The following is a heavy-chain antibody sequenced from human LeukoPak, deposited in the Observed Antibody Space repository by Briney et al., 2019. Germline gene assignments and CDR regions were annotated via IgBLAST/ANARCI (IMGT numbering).Heavy chain of an antibody. J-gene: IGHJ4*02. CDR1: GFNLSTYA. CDR2: ISYDRSKT. D-gene: IGHD1-1*01. Sequence: GGSLRLSCAASGFNLSTYAMHWVRQAPGKGLEWVVIISYDRSKTYYADPVKVRFTISRDYSKNKLHLQMNSLRAEDTAVYYCARIYLPGTRFDYWGQGTLVTVSS. V-gene: IGHV3-30*04. CDR3: ARIYLPGTRFDY.